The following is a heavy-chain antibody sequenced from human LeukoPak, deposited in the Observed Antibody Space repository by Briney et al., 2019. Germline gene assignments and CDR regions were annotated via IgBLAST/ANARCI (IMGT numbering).Heavy chain of an antibody. J-gene: IGHJ4*02. V-gene: IGHV3-23*01. D-gene: IGHD3-10*01. Sequence: GGSLRLSCAASGFTFSIYAMSWVRQAPGKGLEWVSTVSGSGHSTFYADSVKGRFTISRDNSKNTLYLQMNSLRAEDTAVYYCAKRGPGSPQSGKYYFDYWGQGTLVTVSS. CDR3: AKRGPGSPQSGKYYFDY. CDR2: VSGSGHST. CDR1: GFTFSIYA.